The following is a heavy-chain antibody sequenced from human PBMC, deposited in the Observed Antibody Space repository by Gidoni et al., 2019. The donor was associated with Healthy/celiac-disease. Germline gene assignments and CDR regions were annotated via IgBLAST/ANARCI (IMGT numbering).Heavy chain of an antibody. Sequence: QVQLVESGGGVAQPGRTLSLSCAASGFTFSSYGMHWVRQAPGKGLEWVAVIWYDGSNKYYAESVKGRFTISRDNSKNTLYLQMNSLRAEDTAVYYCARGNDPASYYYYYMDVWGKGTTVTVSS. V-gene: IGHV3-33*01. CDR3: ARGNDPASYYYYYMDV. J-gene: IGHJ6*03. CDR1: GFTFSSYG. D-gene: IGHD1-1*01. CDR2: IWYDGSNK.